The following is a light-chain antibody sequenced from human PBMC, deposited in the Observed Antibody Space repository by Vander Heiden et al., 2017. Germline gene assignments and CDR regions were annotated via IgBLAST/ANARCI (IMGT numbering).Light chain of an antibody. CDR2: TAS. CDR1: QSVSNW. J-gene: IGKJ1*01. V-gene: IGKV1-5*03. Sequence: DIQMTQSPSILSASVGDRVTITCRASQSVSNWLAWYQQKPGKAPKLLIYTASSLESGVPSSFRGSGSGTEFTLTISSLQPDDFATYYCQQFKSYPGTFGQGTKVEIK. CDR3: QQFKSYPGT.